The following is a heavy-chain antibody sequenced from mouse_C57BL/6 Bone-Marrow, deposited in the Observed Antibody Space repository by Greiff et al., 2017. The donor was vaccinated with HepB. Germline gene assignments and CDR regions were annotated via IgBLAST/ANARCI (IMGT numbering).Heavy chain of an antibody. V-gene: IGHV6-3*01. CDR1: GFTFSNYW. J-gene: IGHJ2*01. D-gene: IGHD1-1*01. CDR2: IRLKSDNYAT. Sequence: EVKLVESGGGLVQPGGSMKLSCVASGFTFSNYWMNWVRQSPEKGLEWVAQIRLKSDNYATHYAESVKGRFTISRDDSKSSVYLQMNNLRAEDTGIYYCTDLYYDGSSPRFDYWGQGTTLTVSS. CDR3: TDLYYDGSSPRFDY.